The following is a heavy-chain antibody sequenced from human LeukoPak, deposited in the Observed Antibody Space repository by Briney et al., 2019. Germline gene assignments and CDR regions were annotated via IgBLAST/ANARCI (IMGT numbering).Heavy chain of an antibody. D-gene: IGHD3-22*01. Sequence: PGGSLRLSCAASGFTFSSYWMTWVRQAPGKGLEWVANIKQDGSEKYYVDSVKGRFTISRDNAKNSLYLQMNSLRAEDTAVYYCARDTPDSSGYYVDWGQGTLVTVSS. J-gene: IGHJ4*02. CDR3: ARDTPDSSGYYVD. V-gene: IGHV3-7*01. CDR1: GFTFSSYW. CDR2: IKQDGSEK.